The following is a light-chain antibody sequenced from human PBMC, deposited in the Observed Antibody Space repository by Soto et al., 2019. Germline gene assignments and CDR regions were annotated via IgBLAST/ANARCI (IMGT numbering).Light chain of an antibody. CDR2: DVS. Sequence: SVLTQSPGTLSLSPGERATLSCRASQSVTSRYIAWYQQKPGQAPRLLIHDVSNRATGIPARFSGSGSGTDFTLTISSLEPEDFAVYYCQQRSNWPTTFGQGTKLDIK. J-gene: IGKJ1*01. CDR3: QQRSNWPTT. V-gene: IGKV3-11*01. CDR1: QSVTSRY.